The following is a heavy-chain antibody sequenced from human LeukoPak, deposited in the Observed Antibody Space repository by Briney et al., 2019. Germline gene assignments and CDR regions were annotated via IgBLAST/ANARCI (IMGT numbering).Heavy chain of an antibody. CDR2: INSDGSSA. V-gene: IGHV3-74*01. J-gene: IGHJ4*02. Sequence: GGSLRLSCAASGFTFSSYWMHWVRQAPGKGLVWVSRINSDGSSATYADSVKGRFTISTDNVKNTLYLQMNSLRAEDTAVYYCARGAPSGSYYYWGQGTLVTVSS. D-gene: IGHD1-26*01. CDR1: GFTFSSYW. CDR3: ARGAPSGSYYY.